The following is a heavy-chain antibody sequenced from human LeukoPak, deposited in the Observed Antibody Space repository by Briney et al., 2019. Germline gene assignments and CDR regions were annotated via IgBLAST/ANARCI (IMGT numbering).Heavy chain of an antibody. V-gene: IGHV3-9*01. CDR2: ISWNSGSI. CDR3: AKDIGSGSYSADAFDI. Sequence: GGSLRLSCAASGFTFDDYAMHWVRQAPGKGLEWVSGISWNSGSIGYADSVKGRFTISRDNAKNSLYLQMNSLRAEDTALYYCAKDIGSGSYSADAFDIWGQGTMVTVSS. D-gene: IGHD1-26*01. J-gene: IGHJ3*02. CDR1: GFTFDDYA.